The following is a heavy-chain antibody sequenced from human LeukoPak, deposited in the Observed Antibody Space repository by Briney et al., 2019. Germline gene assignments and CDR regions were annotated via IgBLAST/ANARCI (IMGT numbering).Heavy chain of an antibody. D-gene: IGHD3-3*02. Sequence: SQTLSLTCTVSGGSISSGDYYWSWIRQPPGKGLEWIGYIYYSGTTYYNPSLKSRVTISVDTSKNQFSLKLSSVTAADTAVYYCARVEAASIVFFDYWGQGTLVTVSS. CDR3: ARVEAASIVFFDY. V-gene: IGHV4-30-4*08. CDR2: IYYSGTT. J-gene: IGHJ4*02. CDR1: GGSISSGDYY.